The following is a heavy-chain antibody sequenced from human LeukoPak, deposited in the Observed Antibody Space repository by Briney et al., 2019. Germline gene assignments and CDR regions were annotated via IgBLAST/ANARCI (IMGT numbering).Heavy chain of an antibody. CDR2: IRGTGGRT. CDR3: AMMGGTTGPFDA. D-gene: IGHD1-7*01. Sequence: GGSLRLSCVASGFPFNSYIMTWVRQAPGKGLEWVSGIRGTGGRTFYADSVKGRFTISRDNSKNTLFLEMKSLRVDDTALYYCAMMGGTTGPFDAWGQGTLVTVSS. V-gene: IGHV3-23*01. J-gene: IGHJ4*02. CDR1: GFPFNSYI.